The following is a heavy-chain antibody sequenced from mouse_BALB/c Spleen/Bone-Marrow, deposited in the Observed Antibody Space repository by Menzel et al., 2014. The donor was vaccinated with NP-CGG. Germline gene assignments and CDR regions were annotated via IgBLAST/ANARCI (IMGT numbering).Heavy chain of an antibody. Sequence: EAKVVESGGGLVQPKGSLKLSCAASGFTFNTYAMNWVRQAPGKGLEWVARIRSKSNNYATYYADSVKDRFTISRDDSQSMLYLQMNNLKTEDTAMYYCVRQNYDYAWFAYWGQGTLVTVSA. CDR3: VRQNYDYAWFAY. CDR1: GFTFNTYA. J-gene: IGHJ3*01. CDR2: IRSKSNNYAT. V-gene: IGHV10-1*02. D-gene: IGHD2-4*01.